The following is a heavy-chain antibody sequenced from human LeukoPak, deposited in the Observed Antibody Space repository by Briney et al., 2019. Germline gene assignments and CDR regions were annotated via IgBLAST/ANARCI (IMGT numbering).Heavy chain of an antibody. D-gene: IGHD3-3*01. J-gene: IGHJ6*02. CDR1: GFTFSSYA. V-gene: IGHV3-23*01. Sequence: PGGSLRLSCAASGFTFSSYAMSWVRQAPGKGLEWVSAISGSGGSTYYADSVKGRFTISRDNSKNTLYLQMNSLRAEDTAVYYCAKDPVVEVTIFGVPDDGMDVWGQGTTVTVSS. CDR3: AKDPVVEVTIFGVPDDGMDV. CDR2: ISGSGGST.